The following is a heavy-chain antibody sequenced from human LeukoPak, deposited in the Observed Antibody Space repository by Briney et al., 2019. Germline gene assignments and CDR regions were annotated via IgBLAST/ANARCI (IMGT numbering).Heavy chain of an antibody. CDR3: ARGGWLEVVITNFDY. D-gene: IGHD3-22*01. CDR1: GYTFTNYG. J-gene: IGHJ4*02. V-gene: IGHV1-18*01. CDR2: ISAYNGNT. Sequence: ASVKVSCKASGYTFTNYGISWVRQAPGQGLEWMGWISAYNGNTNYAQKLQGRVTMTTDTSTSTAYMELRSLRSDDTAVYYCARGGWLEVVITNFDYWGQGTLVTVSS.